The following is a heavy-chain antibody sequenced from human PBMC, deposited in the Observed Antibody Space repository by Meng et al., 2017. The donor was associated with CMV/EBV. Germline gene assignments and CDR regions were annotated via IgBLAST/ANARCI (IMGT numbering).Heavy chain of an antibody. CDR1: GGSISSYY. D-gene: IGHD3-3*01. V-gene: IGHV4-38-2*02. Sequence: GSLRLSCTVSGGSISSYYWSWIRQPPGKGLEWIGSIIHSGSTYYNPSLKSRVTISVDTSKNQFSLKLGSVTAADTAVYYCARANLVGVFRGAFDIWGQGTMVTVSS. J-gene: IGHJ3*02. CDR2: IIHSGST. CDR3: ARANLVGVFRGAFDI.